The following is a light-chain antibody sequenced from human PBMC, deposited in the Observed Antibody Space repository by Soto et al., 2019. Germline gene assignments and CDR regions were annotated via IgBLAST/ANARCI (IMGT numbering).Light chain of an antibody. CDR2: EVN. CDR1: SSDVGSSKF. J-gene: IGLJ1*01. V-gene: IGLV2-14*01. CDR3: SSYTSSSTYV. Sequence: QSVLTLPASVSGSPGQSITISCTGTSSDVGSSKFVSWYQLHPGKAPKLMVYEVNNRPSGVSNRFSGSKSGNTASLTISGLQAEDEADYHCSSYTSSSTYVFGTGTKVTVL.